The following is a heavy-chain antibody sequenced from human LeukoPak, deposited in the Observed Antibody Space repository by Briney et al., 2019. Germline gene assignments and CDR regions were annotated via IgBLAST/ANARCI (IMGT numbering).Heavy chain of an antibody. J-gene: IGHJ4*02. Sequence: ASVEVSCKASGYTFTSFYMHWVRQAPGQGLEWMGIINPSGGSTSYAQKFQGRVTMTRDTSTNTVYVELSSLISEDTAVYYCARDLDGSGYYPDYWGQGTLVTVSS. CDR2: INPSGGST. CDR1: GYTFTSFY. CDR3: ARDLDGSGYYPDY. V-gene: IGHV1-46*01. D-gene: IGHD3-22*01.